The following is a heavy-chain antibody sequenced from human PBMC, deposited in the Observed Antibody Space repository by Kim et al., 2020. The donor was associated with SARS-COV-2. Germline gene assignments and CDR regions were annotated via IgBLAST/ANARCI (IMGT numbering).Heavy chain of an antibody. CDR3: ARGIRSGH. Sequence: SGSTNYNPSLKSRVTISVDTSKNQFSLKLSSVTAADTAVYYCARGIRSGHWGQGTLVTVSS. V-gene: IGHV4-34*01. CDR2: SGST. J-gene: IGHJ4*02.